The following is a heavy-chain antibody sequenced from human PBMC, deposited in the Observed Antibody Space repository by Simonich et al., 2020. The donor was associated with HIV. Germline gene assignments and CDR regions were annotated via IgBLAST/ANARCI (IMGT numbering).Heavy chain of an antibody. V-gene: IGHV4-34*01. CDR2: INHSGST. CDR1: GGSFSDYY. J-gene: IGHJ1*01. CDR3: ARLTAGGLGEYFQH. Sequence: QVQLQQWGAGLLKPSETLSLTCAFYGGSFSDYYGNWIRQPPGKGREWIGEINHSGSTNYNPPLKSRVTISVDTSKNQFSLKLSSVTAADTAVYYCARLTAGGLGEYFQHWGQGTLVTVSS. D-gene: IGHD6-13*01.